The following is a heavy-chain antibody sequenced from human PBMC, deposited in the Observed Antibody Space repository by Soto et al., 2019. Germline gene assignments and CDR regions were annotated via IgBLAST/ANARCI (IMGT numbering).Heavy chain of an antibody. CDR3: AKGWGDY. Sequence: EVQLLESGGGLVQPGGSLRLSCAASGFTFSSYTMSWVRQGPGKGLEWVSGISSSGGSTVYADSVKGRFTIARDNVKNTLYLQMNSLRAEDPAVYYCAKGWGDYWGQGTPVTVSS. CDR1: GFTFSSYT. CDR2: ISSSGGST. D-gene: IGHD7-27*01. V-gene: IGHV3-23*01. J-gene: IGHJ4*02.